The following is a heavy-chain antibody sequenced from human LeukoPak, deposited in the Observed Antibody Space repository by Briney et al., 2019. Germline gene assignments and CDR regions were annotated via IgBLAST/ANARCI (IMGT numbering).Heavy chain of an antibody. Sequence: GGSLRLSCAASGFTVSSNYLTWVRQAPGKGLEWVSVIYSGGSTYYADSVKGRFTISRDNAKNSVYLQMNSLRAEDTAVYYCARVGYSSSSFDYWGQGTLVTVSS. J-gene: IGHJ4*02. D-gene: IGHD6-6*01. CDR3: ARVGYSSSSFDY. CDR2: IYSGGST. V-gene: IGHV3-53*01. CDR1: GFTVSSNY.